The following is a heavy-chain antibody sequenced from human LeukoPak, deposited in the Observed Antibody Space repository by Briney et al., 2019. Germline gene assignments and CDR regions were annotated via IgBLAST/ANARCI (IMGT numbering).Heavy chain of an antibody. J-gene: IGHJ4*02. D-gene: IGHD1-14*01. V-gene: IGHV3-7*03. CDR2: INSDGSEG. CDR1: GFTLSGFW. Sequence: GGSLRLSCAVSGFTLSGFWMSWPRQAPGKGLEWVASINSDGSEGYYADVVKGRFTISRDNAKNSLYLQINSLRAEDTAVYYCAKNRLGSGISDYWGQGTLVTVSS. CDR3: AKNRLGSGISDY.